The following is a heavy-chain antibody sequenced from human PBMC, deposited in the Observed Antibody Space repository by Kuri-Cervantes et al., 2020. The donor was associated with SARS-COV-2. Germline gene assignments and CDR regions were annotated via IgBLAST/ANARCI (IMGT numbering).Heavy chain of an antibody. CDR2: ISGSGGST. CDR3: AKDPVYCSAGSCFSYYFHY. D-gene: IGHD2-15*01. V-gene: IGHV3-23*01. J-gene: IGHJ4*02. Sequence: GESLKISCAASGFTFSSYAMSWVRQAPGKGLEWVSAISGSGGSTYYADSVKGRFTISRDNSKNALYLQMNSLRAEDTAVYYCAKDPVYCSAGSCFSYYFHYWGQGTLVTVSS. CDR1: GFTFSSYA.